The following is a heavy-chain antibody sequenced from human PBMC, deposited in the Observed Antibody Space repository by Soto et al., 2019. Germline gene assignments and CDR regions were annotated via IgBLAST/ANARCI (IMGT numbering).Heavy chain of an antibody. CDR3: AKDPMSHSNGWYYFDY. CDR2: ISDSGGST. Sequence: GGSLRLSCAASGFTFTNYAMSWVRQAPGKGLEWVSAISDSGGSTYYADSVKGRFTISRDNSKNTLYLQMNSLRAEDTATYYCAKDPMSHSNGWYYFDYWGQGTLVTVSS. V-gene: IGHV3-23*01. CDR1: GFTFTNYA. D-gene: IGHD6-19*01. J-gene: IGHJ4*02.